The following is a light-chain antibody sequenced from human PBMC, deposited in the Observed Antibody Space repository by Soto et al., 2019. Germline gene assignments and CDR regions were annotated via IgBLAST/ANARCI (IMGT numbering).Light chain of an antibody. Sequence: EIVLTQSPGTLSLSPGERATLSCRASQSVSSSYLAWYQQKPGQAPRHLIYGASSRATGIPDRFSGSGSGTAFTLTISRLEPEDFAVYYCQQYGSSPLFGQGTKVEIK. CDR2: GAS. J-gene: IGKJ1*01. V-gene: IGKV3-20*01. CDR1: QSVSSSY. CDR3: QQYGSSPL.